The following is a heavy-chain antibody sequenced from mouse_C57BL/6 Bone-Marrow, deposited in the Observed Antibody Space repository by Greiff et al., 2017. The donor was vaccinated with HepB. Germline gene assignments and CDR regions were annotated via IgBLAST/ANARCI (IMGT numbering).Heavy chain of an antibody. CDR1: GYAFTNYL. CDR2: INPGSGGT. V-gene: IGHV1-54*01. Sequence: VQLQESGAELVRPGTSVKVSCKASGYAFTNYLIEWVKQRPGQGLELIGVINPGSGGTNYNEKFKGKATLTADKSSSTAYMQLSSLTSEDSAVYFCASRLGYWGKGTSVTVSS. J-gene: IGHJ4*01. CDR3: ASRLGY.